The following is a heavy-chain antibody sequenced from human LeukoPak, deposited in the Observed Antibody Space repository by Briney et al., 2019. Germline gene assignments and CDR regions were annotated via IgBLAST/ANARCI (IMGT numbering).Heavy chain of an antibody. V-gene: IGHV1-69*05. CDR3: ARGGPCSGTSCANYYYYMDV. Sequence: SVKVSCKASRGTFSSYAISWVRQAPGQGLEWMGGIIPIFGTANYAQKFQGRVTITTDESTSTAYMELSSLRSEDTAVYYCARGGPCSGTSCANYYYYMDVWGKGTTVTVSS. J-gene: IGHJ6*03. CDR1: RGTFSSYA. D-gene: IGHD2-2*01. CDR2: IIPIFGTA.